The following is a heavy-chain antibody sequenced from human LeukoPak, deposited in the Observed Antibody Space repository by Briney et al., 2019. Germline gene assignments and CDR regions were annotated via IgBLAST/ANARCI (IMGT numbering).Heavy chain of an antibody. J-gene: IGHJ6*04. V-gene: IGHV4-39*01. CDR1: GGSIRSGGYY. CDR2: IYYSGST. CDR3: ASDFIDYDFWSGYYTPLPV. Sequence: SQTLSLTCTVSGGSIRSGGYYWGWIRQPPGKGLEWIGSIYYSGSTYYNPSLESRVTISVDTSENQFSLKLSSVTAADTAVYYCASDFIDYDFWSGYYTPLPVWGKGTTVTVSS. D-gene: IGHD3-3*01.